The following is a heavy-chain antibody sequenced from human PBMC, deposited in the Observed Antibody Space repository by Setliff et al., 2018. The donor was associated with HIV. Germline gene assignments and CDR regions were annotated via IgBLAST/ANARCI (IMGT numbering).Heavy chain of an antibody. CDR1: GYSLTELS. J-gene: IGHJ3*02. Sequence: ASVKVSCKVSGYSLTELSIPWVRQAPGEGLEWMGGFDPEDNETVYAEKFQGRVTMTEDTSPDTAYMALSSLRSEDTAMYYCATSSFYDILTAPTPGVFDIWGQGTMVTVSS. D-gene: IGHD3-9*01. CDR2: FDPEDNET. V-gene: IGHV1-24*01. CDR3: ATSSFYDILTAPTPGVFDI.